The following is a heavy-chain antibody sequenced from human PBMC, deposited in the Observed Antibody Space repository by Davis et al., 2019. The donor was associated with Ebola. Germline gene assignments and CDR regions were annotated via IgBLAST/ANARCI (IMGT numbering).Heavy chain of an antibody. J-gene: IGHJ6*04. D-gene: IGHD3-3*01. Sequence: MPSETLSLTCTVSGGSISSYYWSWIRQPPGKGLEWIGYIYYSGTTNYNPSLKSRVTISLDTSKNQFSLKLTSVTAADTAVYHCARGRLLEWPPTFYGLDVWGKGTTVTVSS. V-gene: IGHV4-59*01. CDR1: GGSISSYY. CDR3: ARGRLLEWPPTFYGLDV. CDR2: IYYSGTT.